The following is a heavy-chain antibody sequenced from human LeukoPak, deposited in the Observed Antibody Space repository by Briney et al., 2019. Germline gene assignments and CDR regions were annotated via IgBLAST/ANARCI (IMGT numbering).Heavy chain of an antibody. CDR3: ARQDLKRKYLGIDY. Sequence: PGGSLRLSCAASGFTFSSYGMNWVRQAPGKGLEWVSYISSSSSTIYYADSVKGRFTISRDNAKNSLYLQMNSLRAEDTAVYYCARQDLKRKYLGIDYWGQGTLVTVSS. CDR2: ISSSSSTI. V-gene: IGHV3-48*01. D-gene: IGHD2/OR15-2a*01. CDR1: GFTFSSYG. J-gene: IGHJ4*02.